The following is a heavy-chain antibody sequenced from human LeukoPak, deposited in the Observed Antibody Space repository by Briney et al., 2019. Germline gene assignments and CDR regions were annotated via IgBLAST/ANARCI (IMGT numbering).Heavy chain of an antibody. J-gene: IGHJ4*02. V-gene: IGHV3-23*01. CDR1: GLTFSNHG. CDR3: AKMNGYFEY. CDR2: ITGDGTTT. D-gene: IGHD1-1*01. Sequence: GGSLRLSCEASGLTFSNHGMSWVRQAPGKGLQWVSAITGDGTTTYYADSVKGRSTISRDNSKNMLYLQMGSLRAEDTAVYYCAKMNGYFEYWGQGALVPVSS.